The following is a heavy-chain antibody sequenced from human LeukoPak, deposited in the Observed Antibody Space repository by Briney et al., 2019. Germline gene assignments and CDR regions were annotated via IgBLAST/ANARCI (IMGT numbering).Heavy chain of an antibody. D-gene: IGHD6-13*01. CDR1: GGSISSSSYY. CDR3: ARQGGYSSSWSRTETFDY. J-gene: IGHJ4*02. CDR2: IYYSGST. Sequence: SETLSLTCTVSGGSISSSSYYWGWIRQPPGKGLEWIGSIYYSGSTYYNPSLKSRVTISVDTSKNQFSLKLSSVTAADTAVYYCARQGGYSSSWSRTETFDYWGQGTLVTVSS. V-gene: IGHV4-39*01.